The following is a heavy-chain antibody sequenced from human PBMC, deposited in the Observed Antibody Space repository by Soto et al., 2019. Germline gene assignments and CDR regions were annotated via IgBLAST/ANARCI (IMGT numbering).Heavy chain of an antibody. CDR3: ARVEESYYDSSGYLA. CDR1: GGTFSSYA. J-gene: IGHJ4*02. Sequence: QVQLVQSGAEVKKPGSSVKVSCKASGGTFSSYAISWVRQAPGQGLEWMGGIIPIFGTANYAQKFQGRVTITAGESTSTAYMELSSLRSEDTAVYYCARVEESYYDSSGYLAWGQGTLVTVSS. D-gene: IGHD3-22*01. V-gene: IGHV1-69*12. CDR2: IIPIFGTA.